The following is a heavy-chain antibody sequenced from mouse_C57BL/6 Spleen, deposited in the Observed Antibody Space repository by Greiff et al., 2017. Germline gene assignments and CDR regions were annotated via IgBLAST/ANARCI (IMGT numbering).Heavy chain of an antibody. J-gene: IGHJ2*01. D-gene: IGHD1-1*01. V-gene: IGHV1-15*01. CDR1: GYTFTDYE. Sequence: VQLVESGAELVRPGASVTLSCKASGYTFTDYEMHWVKQTPVHGLEWIGAIDPETGGTAYNQKFKGKAILTADKSSSTAYMELRSLTSEDSAVYYCTRGGYGSSFYFDYWGQGTTLTVSS. CDR3: TRGGYGSSFYFDY. CDR2: IDPETGGT.